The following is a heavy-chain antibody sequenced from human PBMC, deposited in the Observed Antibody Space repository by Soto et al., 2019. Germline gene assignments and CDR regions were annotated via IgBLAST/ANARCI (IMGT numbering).Heavy chain of an antibody. J-gene: IGHJ4*02. CDR3: ARSGGVFWSGYYYFDY. Sequence: TLSLTCTVSGGSVSSYYWSWIRQSPGKGLEWIGYIYYSGSTKYKPSLKSRVTISVDTSKNQFSLKLSSVTAADTAVYYCARSGGVFWSGYYYFDYWGQGTLVTVSS. V-gene: IGHV4-59*02. CDR1: GGSVSSYY. D-gene: IGHD3-3*01. CDR2: IYYSGST.